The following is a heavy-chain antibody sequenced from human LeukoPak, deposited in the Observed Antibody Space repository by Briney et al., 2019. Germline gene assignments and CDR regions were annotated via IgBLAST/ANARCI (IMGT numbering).Heavy chain of an antibody. Sequence: PGGSLRLSCAASGFSFRDYAMHWVRQAPGKGLEWVALTWFDGSNNHYADSVKGRFSISRDNSKNTLYLQMNSLRAEDTAVYYCARDSVMTTLTADPDFWGQGTLVTVSS. J-gene: IGHJ4*02. CDR3: ARDSVMTTLTADPDF. CDR2: TWFDGSNN. D-gene: IGHD4-11*01. V-gene: IGHV3-33*01. CDR1: GFSFRDYA.